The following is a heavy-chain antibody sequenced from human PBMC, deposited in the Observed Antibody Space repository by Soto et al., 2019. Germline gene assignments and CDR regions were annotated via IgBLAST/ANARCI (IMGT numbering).Heavy chain of an antibody. V-gene: IGHV3-30-3*01. Sequence: GGSLRLSGAASGFTFSSYAMHWVRQAPGKGLEWVAVISYDGSNKYYADSVKGRFTISRDNSKNTLYLQMNSLRAEDTAVYYCVRARNSGYDWNYYYGMDVWGQGTTVTVSS. CDR3: VRARNSGYDWNYYYGMDV. D-gene: IGHD5-12*01. J-gene: IGHJ6*02. CDR2: ISYDGSNK. CDR1: GFTFSSYA.